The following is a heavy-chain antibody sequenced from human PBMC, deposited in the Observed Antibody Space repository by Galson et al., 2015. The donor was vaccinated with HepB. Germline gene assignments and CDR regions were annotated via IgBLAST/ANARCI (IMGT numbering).Heavy chain of an antibody. CDR2: ISWNSGSI. CDR3: AKAGRMVRGGIILWAFDI. J-gene: IGHJ3*02. D-gene: IGHD3-10*01. V-gene: IGHV3-9*01. CDR1: GFTFDDYA. Sequence: SLRLSCAASGFTFDDYAMHWVRQAPGKGLEWVSGISWNSGSIGYADSVKGRFTISRDNAKNSLYLQMNSLRAEDTALYYCAKAGRMVRGGIILWAFDIWVQGTMVTVSS.